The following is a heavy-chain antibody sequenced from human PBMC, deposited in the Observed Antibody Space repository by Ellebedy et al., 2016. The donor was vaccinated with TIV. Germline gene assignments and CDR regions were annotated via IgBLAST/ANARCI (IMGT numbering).Heavy chain of an antibody. CDR3: ATRALGGAAR. V-gene: IGHV3-23*01. CDR2: IYGAEST. CDR1: GFPYNGYA. J-gene: IGHJ4*01. Sequence: GGSLRLSCVASGFPYNGYAMSWVRQAPGKGLECVAVIYGAESTEYADAVKGRFSISRDHSRLFLQMNSLSAEDTAVYYCATRALGGAARWGQGTLVTVSS. D-gene: IGHD3-16*01.